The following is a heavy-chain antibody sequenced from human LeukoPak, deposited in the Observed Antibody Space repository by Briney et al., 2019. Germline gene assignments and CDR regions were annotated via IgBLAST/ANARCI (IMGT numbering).Heavy chain of an antibody. Sequence: KASETLSLTCAVYGGSFSGYSWSWIRQPPGKGLEWIGYIYHSGSTYYNPSLKSRVTISVDRSKNQFSLKLSSVTAADTAVYYCARGRDYDSSGPFDYWGQGTLVTVSS. CDR1: GGSFSGYS. D-gene: IGHD3-22*01. CDR2: IYHSGST. J-gene: IGHJ4*02. CDR3: ARGRDYDSSGPFDY. V-gene: IGHV4-30-2*01.